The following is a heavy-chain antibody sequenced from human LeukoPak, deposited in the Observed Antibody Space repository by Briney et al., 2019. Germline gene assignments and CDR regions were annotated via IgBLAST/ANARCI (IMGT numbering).Heavy chain of an antibody. V-gene: IGHV3-66*01. CDR3: AKDDTDYFDY. Sequence: GGSLRLSCAASGFSFSRHWMHWVRQAPGKGLEWVSVIYSGGSTYYADSVKGRFTISRDNSKNTLYLQMNSLRAEDTAVYYCAKDDTDYFDYWGQGTLVTVSS. CDR2: IYSGGST. CDR1: GFSFSRHW. J-gene: IGHJ4*02.